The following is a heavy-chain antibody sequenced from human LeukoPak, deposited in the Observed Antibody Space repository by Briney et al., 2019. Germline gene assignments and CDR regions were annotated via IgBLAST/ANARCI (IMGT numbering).Heavy chain of an antibody. CDR1: GFTFSSYA. Sequence: GGSLRLSCAASGFTFSSYAMNWVRQAPGKGLEWVAAISGSGGSTYYADSVKGRFTISRDKSKNTLFLQMNSLRAEDTAVYYCAKSPVTGTNDYWGQGTLVTVSS. CDR3: AKSPVTGTNDY. V-gene: IGHV3-23*01. J-gene: IGHJ4*02. D-gene: IGHD6-19*01. CDR2: ISGSGGST.